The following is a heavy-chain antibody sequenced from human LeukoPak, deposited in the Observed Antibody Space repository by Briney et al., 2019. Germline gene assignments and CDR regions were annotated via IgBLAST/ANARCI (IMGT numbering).Heavy chain of an antibody. V-gene: IGHV4-59*07. CDR1: GGSISSYY. CDR2: IYYSGST. CDR3: ARSQPLDYDFWSGYYSTYYYYGMDA. Sequence: PSDTLSLTCTVSGGSISSYYWSWIRQPPGKGLEWIGYIYYSGSTNYNPSLKSRVTISVDTSKNQFSLKLSSVTAADTAVYYCARSQPLDYDFWSGYYSTYYYYGMDAWGQGTTVTVSS. J-gene: IGHJ6*02. D-gene: IGHD3-3*01.